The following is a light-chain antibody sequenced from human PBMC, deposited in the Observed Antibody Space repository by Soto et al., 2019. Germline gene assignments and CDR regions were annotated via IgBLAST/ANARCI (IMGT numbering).Light chain of an antibody. V-gene: IGKV1-17*01. CDR3: LQHNSYPWT. CDR1: QGIRND. CDR2: AAF. J-gene: IGKJ1*01. Sequence: DIQMTQSPSSLSASVGDRVTIACRASQGIRNDLDWYQQKPGKAPKRLIYAAFSLQSGVPSRFSGSGSGTEFTLTISSLQPEDSATYYCLQHNSYPWTFGQGTKVDIK.